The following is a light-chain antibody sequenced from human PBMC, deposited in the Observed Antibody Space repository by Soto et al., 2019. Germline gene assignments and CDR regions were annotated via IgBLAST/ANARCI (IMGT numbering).Light chain of an antibody. CDR3: QQYYSTPWT. CDR2: WAS. V-gene: IGKV4-1*01. J-gene: IGKJ1*01. CDR1: QSVLYSSKNKNY. Sequence: DSVMTQSPDSLAVSLGERATINCKYSQSVLYSSKNKNYLAWYQQKPGQHPKLLIYWASTRESGVPDRFSGSGSGTDFTLTISSLQAEDVAVYYCQQYYSTPWTFGQGTKVDIK.